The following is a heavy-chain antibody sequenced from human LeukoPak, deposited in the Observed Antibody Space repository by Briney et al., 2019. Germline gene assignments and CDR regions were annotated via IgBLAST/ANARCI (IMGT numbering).Heavy chain of an antibody. J-gene: IGHJ2*01. CDR2: ISSRSSYI. CDR1: GFTFSSFS. D-gene: IGHD2-2*01. V-gene: IGHV3-21*01. Sequence: GGSLRLSCAASGFTFSSFSMNWVRQAPGKGLEWVSSISSRSSYIYYADSVKGRFTISRDNAKNSLYLQMNILRAEDTAVYYCARDAYCSTTICKEYFDRWGRGTLVTVSS. CDR3: ARDAYCSTTICKEYFDR.